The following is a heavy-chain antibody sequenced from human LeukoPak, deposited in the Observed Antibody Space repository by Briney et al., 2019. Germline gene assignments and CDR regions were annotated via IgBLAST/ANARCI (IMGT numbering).Heavy chain of an antibody. CDR3: AKDGTTTITFDY. CDR1: GFTFSSYA. Sequence: PGGSLRLSCVASGFTFSSYAMSWVRQAPGKGLEWVSVISGSGGSTYYRDSVKGRFTISRDNSKNTLYLQMNSLRAEDTAVYYCAKDGTTTITFDYWGQGTLVTVPS. J-gene: IGHJ4*02. V-gene: IGHV3-23*01. CDR2: ISGSGGST. D-gene: IGHD1-1*01.